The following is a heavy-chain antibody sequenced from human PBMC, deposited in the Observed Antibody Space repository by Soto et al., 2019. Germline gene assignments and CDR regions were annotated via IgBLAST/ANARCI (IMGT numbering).Heavy chain of an antibody. J-gene: IGHJ3*02. CDR2: ISYDGSNK. Sequence: GGSLRLSCAASGFTFSSYAMHWVRQAPGKGLEWVAVISYDGSNKYYADSVKGRFTISRDNSKNTLYLQMNSLRAEDTAVYYCARKEFFSAFDIWGQGTMVT. V-gene: IGHV3-30-3*01. CDR3: ARKEFFSAFDI. CDR1: GFTFSSYA.